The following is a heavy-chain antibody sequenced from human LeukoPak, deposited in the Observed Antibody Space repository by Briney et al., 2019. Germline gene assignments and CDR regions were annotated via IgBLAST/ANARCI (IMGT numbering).Heavy chain of an antibody. D-gene: IGHD3-22*01. Sequence: SETLSLTCTVSDYSISSGYYWGWIRQPPGKGLEWIGSIYHSGSTYYNPSLKSRVTISVDTSKNQFSLKLTSVTAADTAVYYCARMVQSTDSSGFYLPEYFQHWGQGTLVTVSS. J-gene: IGHJ1*01. V-gene: IGHV4-38-2*02. CDR2: IYHSGST. CDR1: DYSISSGYY. CDR3: ARMVQSTDSSGFYLPEYFQH.